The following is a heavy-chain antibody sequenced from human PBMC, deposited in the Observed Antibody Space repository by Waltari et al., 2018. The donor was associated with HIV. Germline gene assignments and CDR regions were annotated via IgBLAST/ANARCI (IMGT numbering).Heavy chain of an antibody. CDR3: ATSKAMVMFDY. CDR1: GHSMSSGWY. Sequence: QVKLQESGPGWVKPSEPLSDAGAVPGHSMSSGWYWGWIRQPPGKGLEWIASFYRSGDTYYNPSLKSRVTISLDASKNQFSLKLSSVTAADTALYYCATSKAMVMFDYWGLGALVTVSS. V-gene: IGHV4-38-2*01. J-gene: IGHJ4*02. CDR2: FYRSGDT. D-gene: IGHD5-18*01.